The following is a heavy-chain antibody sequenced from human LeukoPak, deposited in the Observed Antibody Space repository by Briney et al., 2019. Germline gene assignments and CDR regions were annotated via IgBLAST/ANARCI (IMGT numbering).Heavy chain of an antibody. J-gene: IGHJ4*02. CDR1: GGSISSYY. D-gene: IGHD6-13*01. Sequence: SETLSLTCTVSGGSISSYYWSWIRQPPGKGLEWIGYIYYSGSTNYNPSLKSRVTISVDTSKNQFSLKLSSVTAADTAVYYCARGQQLGQYFDSWGQGTLVTVSS. CDR2: IYYSGST. CDR3: ARGQQLGQYFDS. V-gene: IGHV4-59*01.